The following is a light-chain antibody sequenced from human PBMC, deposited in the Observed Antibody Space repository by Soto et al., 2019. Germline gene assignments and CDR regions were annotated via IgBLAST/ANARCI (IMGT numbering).Light chain of an antibody. Sequence: DIQMSQSPSTLSASVGDRVTITWRASQSISIWLAWYQQKPGKAPKILXYKASSLESGVPSRFSGSGSGTEFTLPISSLQPEDFANYYCQQYSTYTPRTFGQGTKVDIK. CDR2: KAS. V-gene: IGKV1-5*03. J-gene: IGKJ1*01. CDR1: QSISIW. CDR3: QQYSTYTPRT.